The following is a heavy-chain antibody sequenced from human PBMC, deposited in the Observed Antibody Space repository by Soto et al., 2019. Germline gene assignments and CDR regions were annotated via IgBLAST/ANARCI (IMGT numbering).Heavy chain of an antibody. V-gene: IGHV3-15*07. CDR2: IKSKTDGGTT. CDR3: TREEPYYDFWSGYYTNCHFDY. CDR1: GFTFSNAW. J-gene: IGHJ4*02. D-gene: IGHD3-3*01. Sequence: GGSLRLSCAASGFTFSNAWMNWVRQAPGKGLEWVGRIKSKTDGGTTDYAAPVKGRFTISRDDSKNTLYLQRNSLKTEDTAVYYCTREEPYYDFWSGYYTNCHFDYWGQGTLVTVSS.